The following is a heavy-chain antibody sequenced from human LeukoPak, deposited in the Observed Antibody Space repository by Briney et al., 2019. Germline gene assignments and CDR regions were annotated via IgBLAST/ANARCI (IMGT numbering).Heavy chain of an antibody. CDR2: IIPIFGTA. Sequence: SVKVSCKASGGTFSSYAISWVRQAPGQGLEWMGGIIPIFGTANYAQKFQGRVTITADESTSTAYMELSSLRSEDTAVYYCARVTSGVPAALIWNYVTRDWFDPWGQGTLVTVSS. CDR1: GGTFSSYA. J-gene: IGHJ5*02. CDR3: ARVTSGVPAALIWNYVTRDWFDP. D-gene: IGHD2-2*01. V-gene: IGHV1-69*01.